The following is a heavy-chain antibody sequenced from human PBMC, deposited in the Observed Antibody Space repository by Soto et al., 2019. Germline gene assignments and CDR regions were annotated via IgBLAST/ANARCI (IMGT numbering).Heavy chain of an antibody. CDR1: GGSISSGSYY. J-gene: IGHJ4*02. Sequence: SETLSLTCTVSGGSISSGSYYWGWIRQPPGKGLEWIGSIYYSGSTYYNPSLKSRVTISVDTSKNQFSLKLSSVTAADTAVYYCARLGTTVTTRRVFEYWGQGTLVTVSS. V-gene: IGHV4-39*01. CDR2: IYYSGST. CDR3: ARLGTTVTTRRVFEY. D-gene: IGHD4-17*01.